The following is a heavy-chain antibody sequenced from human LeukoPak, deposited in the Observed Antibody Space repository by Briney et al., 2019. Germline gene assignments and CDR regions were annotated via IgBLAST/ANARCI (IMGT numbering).Heavy chain of an antibody. CDR3: TTYSSVSSRNYYFDY. CDR2: IKSKADGGAT. J-gene: IGHJ4*02. Sequence: PGGSLRLSCAASGFIFSNAWMSWVRQAPGKGLEWVGRIKSKADGGATDYAAPVKGRFTISRDDSKNTLYLQMNSLKTEDTAVYYCTTYSSVSSRNYYFDYWGQGTLVTVSS. CDR1: GFIFSNAW. D-gene: IGHD6-19*01. V-gene: IGHV3-15*01.